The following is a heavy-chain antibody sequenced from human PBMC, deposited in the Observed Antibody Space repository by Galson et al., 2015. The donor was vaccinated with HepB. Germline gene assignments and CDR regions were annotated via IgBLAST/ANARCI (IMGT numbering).Heavy chain of an antibody. D-gene: IGHD4-11*01. Sequence: SVKVSCKASGGTFSSYAISWVRQAPGQGLEWMGGIIPIFGTANYAQKFQGRVTITADESTSTAYMELSSLRSEDTAVYYCARTVTTVRSDYYYMDVWGKGTTVTVSS. CDR1: GGTFSSYA. CDR3: ARTVTTVRSDYYYMDV. J-gene: IGHJ6*03. V-gene: IGHV1-69*13. CDR2: IIPIFGTA.